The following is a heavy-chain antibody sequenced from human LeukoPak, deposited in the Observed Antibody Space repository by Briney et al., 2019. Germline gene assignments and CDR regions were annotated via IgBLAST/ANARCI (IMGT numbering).Heavy chain of an antibody. CDR2: ISYDGSNK. CDR3: ANQAVGATLLGAYFQH. D-gene: IGHD1-26*01. J-gene: IGHJ1*01. Sequence: PGGSLRLSCAASGFTFSTYGLHWVRQAPGKGLEWVAVISYDGSNKYYADSVKGRFTISRDNSKNTLYLQMNSLRAEDTAVYYCANQAVGATLLGAYFQHWGQGTLVTVSS. CDR1: GFTFSTYG. V-gene: IGHV3-30*18.